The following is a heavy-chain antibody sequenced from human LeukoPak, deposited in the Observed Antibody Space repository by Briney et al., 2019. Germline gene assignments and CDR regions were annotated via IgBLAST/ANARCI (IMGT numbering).Heavy chain of an antibody. J-gene: IGHJ3*02. V-gene: IGHV4-59*12. CDR1: GVSISSYY. D-gene: IGHD1-26*01. CDR3: AVYSGSYSPDDAFDI. CDR2: IYYSGST. Sequence: SETLSLTCTVSGVSISSYYWSWIRQPPGKGLEWIGYIYYSGSTNYSPSLKSRVTISLDTSKNQFSLKLSSVTAADTAVYYCAVYSGSYSPDDAFDIWGQGTMVTVSS.